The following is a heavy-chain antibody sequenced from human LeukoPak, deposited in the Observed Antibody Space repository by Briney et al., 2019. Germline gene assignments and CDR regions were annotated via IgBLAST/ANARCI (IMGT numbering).Heavy chain of an antibody. D-gene: IGHD4-23*01. CDR3: ARDNPTDYGGNAFDY. CDR2: ISYDGSNK. V-gene: IGHV3-30*04. J-gene: IGHJ4*02. Sequence: GRSLRLSCAASGFTFRSYAMHWVRQAPGKGLEWVAVISYDGSNKYYADSVKGRFTISRDNSKNTLYLQMNSLRAEDTAVYYCARDNPTDYGGNAFDYWGQGTLVTVSS. CDR1: GFTFRSYA.